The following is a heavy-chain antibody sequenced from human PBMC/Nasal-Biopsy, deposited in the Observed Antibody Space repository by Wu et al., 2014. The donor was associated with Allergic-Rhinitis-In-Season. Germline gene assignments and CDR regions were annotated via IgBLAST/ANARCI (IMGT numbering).Heavy chain of an antibody. CDR1: GGSSSRPY. CDR2: STTVGPP. J-gene: IGHJ4*02. Sequence: TLSLTCTVSGGSSSRPYWSWIRQPRREDRSGLDMSTTVGPPTTTPSLKSRVTIIVETSKNWFSLNLRSVTAADTAIYYCANSGGAAGMVWGQGNLVTVSS. D-gene: IGHD6-13*01. V-gene: IGHV4-59*11. CDR3: ANSGGAAGMV.